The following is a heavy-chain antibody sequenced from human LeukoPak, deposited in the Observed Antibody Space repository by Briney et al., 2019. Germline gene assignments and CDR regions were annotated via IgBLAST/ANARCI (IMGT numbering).Heavy chain of an antibody. V-gene: IGHV1-18*04. Sequence: ASVKVSCKASVYTFSVYYMRWVRQAPGQGLEWMGWISADNGNTNYAQKLQGRVTMTTDTSTSTAYMELRSLRSDDTALYYCARFGLGKHIEVAGIPFDIWGQGTMVTVSS. J-gene: IGHJ3*02. CDR2: ISADNGNT. D-gene: IGHD6-19*01. CDR1: VYTFSVYY. CDR3: ARFGLGKHIEVAGIPFDI.